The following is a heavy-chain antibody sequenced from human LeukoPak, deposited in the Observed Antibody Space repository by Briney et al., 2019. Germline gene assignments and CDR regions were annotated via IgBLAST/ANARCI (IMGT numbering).Heavy chain of an antibody. CDR2: ISYDGSNK. J-gene: IGHJ6*02. CDR1: GFTFSSYG. CDR3: AKDANIVVVPAAMRYYGMDV. V-gene: IGHV3-30*18. Sequence: GRSLRLSSAASGFTFSSYGMHWVRQAPGKGLEWVAVISYDGSNKYYADSVKGRFTISRDNSKNTLYLQMNSLRAEDTAVYYCAKDANIVVVPAAMRYYGMDVWGQGTTVTVSS. D-gene: IGHD2-2*01.